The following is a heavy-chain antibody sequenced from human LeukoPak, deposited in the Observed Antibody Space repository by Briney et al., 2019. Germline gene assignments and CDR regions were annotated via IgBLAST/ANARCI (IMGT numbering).Heavy chain of an antibody. D-gene: IGHD6-25*01. CDR1: GFTFSSYG. CDR3: ARDGKAAEGFDY. J-gene: IGHJ4*02. Sequence: PGGSLRLSCAASGFTFSSYGMHWVRQAPGKGLEWVAVIWYDGSNKYYADSVKGRFTISRDNSKNTLYLQMNSLRAEDTAVYYCARDGKAAEGFDYWGQGTLVTVSS. CDR2: IWYDGSNK. V-gene: IGHV3-33*01.